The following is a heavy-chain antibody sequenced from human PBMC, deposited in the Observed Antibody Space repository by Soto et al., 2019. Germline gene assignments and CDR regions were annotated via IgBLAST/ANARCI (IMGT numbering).Heavy chain of an antibody. D-gene: IGHD2-2*01. Sequence: SETLSLTCTVSGGSISSSSYYWGWIRQPPGKGLEWIGSIYYSGSTYYKPSLKSRVTISVDTSKKQFSLKLSSVTAADTAVYYCASINIVVVPAAIDTGDYYYYYMDVWGKGTTVTVSS. V-gene: IGHV4-39*01. CDR2: IYYSGST. CDR3: ASINIVVVPAAIDTGDYYYYYMDV. CDR1: GGSISSSSYY. J-gene: IGHJ6*03.